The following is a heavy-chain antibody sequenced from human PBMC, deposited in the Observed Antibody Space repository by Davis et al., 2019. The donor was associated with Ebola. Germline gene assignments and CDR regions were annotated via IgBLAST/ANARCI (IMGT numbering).Heavy chain of an antibody. V-gene: IGHV3-7*03. Sequence: GESLKISCAASGFTFSSYWMSWVRQAPGKGLEWVANIKQDGSEKYYVDSVKGRLTISRDNAKNSLYLQMNSLRAEDTAVYYCARENGDYDALRQYNWFDPWGQGTLVTVSS. CDR1: GFTFSSYW. J-gene: IGHJ5*02. CDR3: ARENGDYDALRQYNWFDP. D-gene: IGHD4-17*01. CDR2: IKQDGSEK.